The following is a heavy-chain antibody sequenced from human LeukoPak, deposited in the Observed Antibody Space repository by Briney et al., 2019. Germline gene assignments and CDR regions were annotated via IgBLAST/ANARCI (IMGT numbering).Heavy chain of an antibody. D-gene: IGHD3-10*01. CDR3: ARVLSERWFGLDY. CDR1: GGSISSSSYY. V-gene: IGHV4-39*07. Sequence: SETLSLTCTVSGGSISSSSYYWGWIRQPPGKGLEWIGSIYYSGSTYYNPSLKSRVTISVDTSKNQFSLKLSSVTAADTAVYYCARVLSERWFGLDYWGQGTLVTVSS. CDR2: IYYSGST. J-gene: IGHJ4*02.